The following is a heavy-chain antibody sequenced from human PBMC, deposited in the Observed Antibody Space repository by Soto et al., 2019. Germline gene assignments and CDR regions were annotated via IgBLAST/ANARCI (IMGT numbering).Heavy chain of an antibody. CDR1: GGTFSSYA. J-gene: IGHJ5*02. V-gene: IGHV1-69*13. CDR2: IIPIFGTA. D-gene: IGHD6-13*01. Sequence: SVKVSCKASGGTFSSYAISWVRQAPGQGLEWMGGIIPIFGTANYAQKFQGRVTITADESTSTAYMELSSLRSEDTAVYYCASSLIAAAGPGHNWFDPWGQGTLVTVSS. CDR3: ASSLIAAAGPGHNWFDP.